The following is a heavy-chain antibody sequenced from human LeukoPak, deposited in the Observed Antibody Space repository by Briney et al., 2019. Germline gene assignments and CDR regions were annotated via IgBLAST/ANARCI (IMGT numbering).Heavy chain of an antibody. V-gene: IGHV3-21*01. CDR2: ISSSSSYI. Sequence: GGSLRLSCAASRFTFSSYSMNWVRQAPGKGLEWVSSISSSSSYIYYADSVKGRFSISRDNAKKSLYLQMNSLRAEDTAVYYCARDQGGSGSYYPPHFDYWGQGTLVTVSS. D-gene: IGHD3-10*01. CDR1: RFTFSSYS. CDR3: ARDQGGSGSYYPPHFDY. J-gene: IGHJ4*02.